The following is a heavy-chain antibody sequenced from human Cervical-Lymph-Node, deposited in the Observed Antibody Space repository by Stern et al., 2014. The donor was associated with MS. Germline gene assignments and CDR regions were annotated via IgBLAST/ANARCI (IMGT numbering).Heavy chain of an antibody. CDR2: VYYSGAT. V-gene: IGHV4-39*01. CDR1: GDSISSYTHY. J-gene: IGHJ4*02. Sequence: QVQLQESGPGLVKPSETLSLTCAVSGDSISSYTHYWAWIRQPPGKGLEWIGSVYYSGATYYNPSLKCPVTISGDTSKNHFSRGLNSVAAADTAVYYCAKHACTGAACPFDLWGQGTLVTVSS. CDR3: AKHACTGAACPFDL. D-gene: IGHD2-8*02.